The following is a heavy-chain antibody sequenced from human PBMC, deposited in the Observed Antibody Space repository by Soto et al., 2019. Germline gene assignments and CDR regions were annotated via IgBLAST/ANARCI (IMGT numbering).Heavy chain of an antibody. CDR2: MNPNSGNT. D-gene: IGHD3-9*01. J-gene: IGHJ6*03. CDR1: GYTFTSYD. V-gene: IGHV1-8*01. CDR3: ARSITIFYYYYYMDV. Sequence: ASVQVSCKASGYTFTSYDINWVRQATGQGLEWMGWMNPNSGNTCYAQKFQGRVTMTRNTSISTAYMELSSLRSEDTAVYYCARSITIFYYYYYMDVWGKGTTVTVSS.